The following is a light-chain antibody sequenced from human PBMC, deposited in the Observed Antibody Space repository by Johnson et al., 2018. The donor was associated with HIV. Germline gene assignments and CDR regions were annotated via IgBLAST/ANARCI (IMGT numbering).Light chain of an antibody. V-gene: IGLV1-51*01. CDR3: GTWDSSLSTLYV. J-gene: IGLJ1*01. Sequence: QSVLTQPPSVSAAPGQKVTISCSGSTSNIGNNYVSWYQHLPRTAPKLLIYDNNKRPSGIPDRFSGSKSGTSATLGITGLQTGDEADYYCGTWDSSLSTLYVFGTGTKVTVL. CDR1: TSNIGNNY. CDR2: DNN.